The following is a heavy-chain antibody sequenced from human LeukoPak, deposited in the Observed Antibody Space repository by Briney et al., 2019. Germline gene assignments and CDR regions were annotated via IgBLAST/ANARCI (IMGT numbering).Heavy chain of an antibody. D-gene: IGHD3-10*01. CDR1: GLTFDDYG. CDR3: ARDMVRGNHYNTINDS. CDR2: INRKGGST. Sequence: PGRSLRLSCAASGLTFDDYGMCWVRPAPGKGLEWVSGINRKGGSTGYADSMKGRFTISRDNARSSLYLQMNSLRAEDTGLYYCARDMVRGNHYNTINDSWGQGTLVTVSS. J-gene: IGHJ4*02. V-gene: IGHV3-20*04.